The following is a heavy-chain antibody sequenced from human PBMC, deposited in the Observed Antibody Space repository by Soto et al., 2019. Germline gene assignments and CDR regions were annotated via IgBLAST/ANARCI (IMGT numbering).Heavy chain of an antibody. CDR1: GFTFNSYG. D-gene: IGHD3-16*01. CDR2: INSDGSST. J-gene: IGHJ6*03. CDR3: AKGPRGGYVVYMDV. V-gene: IGHV3-74*01. Sequence: GSLRLSCAASGFTFNSYGIHWVRQAAGKGLVWVSRINSDGSSTSYADSVKGRFTISRDNSKNTLYLQMNSLRAEDTAVYYCAKGPRGGYVVYMDVWGKGTTVTVSS.